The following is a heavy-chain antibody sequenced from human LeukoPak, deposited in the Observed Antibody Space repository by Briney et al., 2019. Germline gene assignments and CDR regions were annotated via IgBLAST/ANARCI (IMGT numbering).Heavy chain of an antibody. D-gene: IGHD5-18*01. J-gene: IGHJ4*02. V-gene: IGHV4-59*08. Sequence: PSETLSLTCTVSGGSTSSYYWSWIRQPPGKGLEWIGYIYYSGSTNYNPSLKSRVTISVDTSKNQFSLKLSSVTAADTAVYYCASLERGYSYGTFDYWGQGTLVTVSS. CDR2: IYYSGST. CDR1: GGSTSSYY. CDR3: ASLERGYSYGTFDY.